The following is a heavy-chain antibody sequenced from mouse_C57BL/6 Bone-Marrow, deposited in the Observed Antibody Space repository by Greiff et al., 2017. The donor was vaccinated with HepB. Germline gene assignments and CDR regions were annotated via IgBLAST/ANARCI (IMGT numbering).Heavy chain of an antibody. CDR1: GYTFTSYW. CDR3: ATHSYGPAWFSY. V-gene: IGHV1-50*01. J-gene: IGHJ3*01. Sequence: VQLQQPGAELVKPGASVKLSCKASGYTFTSYWMQWVKQRPGQGLEWIGEIDPSDSYTNYNQKFKGKATLTVDTSSSTAYMQLISLTSEDSAVYYCATHSYGPAWFSYWGHGPLVTVSA. CDR2: IDPSDSYT. D-gene: IGHD1-1*01.